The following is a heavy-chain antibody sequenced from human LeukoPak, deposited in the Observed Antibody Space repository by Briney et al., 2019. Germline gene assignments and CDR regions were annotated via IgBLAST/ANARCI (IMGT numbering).Heavy chain of an antibody. CDR3: AKDFWTVTTGFY. J-gene: IGHJ4*01. D-gene: IGHD4-17*01. CDR1: GFTFSTYG. CDR2: IQFDGSNE. V-gene: IGHV3-30*02. Sequence: GGSLRLSCAASGFTFSTYGMHWVRQAPGKGLEWVAFIQFDGSNEYNADSVKGRFTISRDNSRNTMYLQMNGLRAEDTAVYYCAKDFWTVTTGFYWGHGTLVHASS.